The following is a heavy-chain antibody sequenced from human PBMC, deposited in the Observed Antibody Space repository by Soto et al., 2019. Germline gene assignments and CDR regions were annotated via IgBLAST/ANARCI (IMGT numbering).Heavy chain of an antibody. Sequence: QVQLVESGGGVVQPGRSLRLSCAASGFTFSSYGMHWVRQAPGKGLEWVAVVSYDGSQKYYADSVKGRFTISRDNPKNTLYLQMNSLRPEDTAVYYCAKGDAGGLRGEFDPWGQGTLVTVSS. CDR2: VSYDGSQK. CDR3: AKGDAGGLRGEFDP. D-gene: IGHD3-16*01. CDR1: GFTFSSYG. V-gene: IGHV3-30*18. J-gene: IGHJ5*02.